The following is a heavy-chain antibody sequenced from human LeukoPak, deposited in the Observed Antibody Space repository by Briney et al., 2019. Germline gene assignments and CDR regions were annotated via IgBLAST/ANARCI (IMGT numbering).Heavy chain of an antibody. Sequence: GGSLRLSCTGSGSTFGDHAMSWVRQAPGKGLEWVGFIRSKAYRGTTEYAASVKGRFTISRDDSASIAYLQMNSLQTDDTAVYYCARGPIQLWIHNAMDVWGQGTTVTVSS. V-gene: IGHV3-49*04. CDR3: ARGPIQLWIHNAMDV. D-gene: IGHD5-18*01. CDR1: GSTFGDHA. CDR2: IRSKAYRGTT. J-gene: IGHJ6*02.